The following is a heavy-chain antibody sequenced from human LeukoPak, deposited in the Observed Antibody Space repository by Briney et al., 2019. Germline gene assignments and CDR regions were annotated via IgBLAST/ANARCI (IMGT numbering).Heavy chain of an antibody. V-gene: IGHV4-39*01. Sequence: NPSETLSLTCTVSGGSISRSSYYWGWIRQPPGKGLEWIGSIYYSGSTYYNPSLKSRVTISVDTSKNQFSLKLSSVTAADTAVYYCARVITMVRGVKFHYGMDVWGQGTTVTVSS. J-gene: IGHJ6*02. CDR3: ARVITMVRGVKFHYGMDV. D-gene: IGHD3-10*01. CDR2: IYYSGST. CDR1: GGSISRSSYY.